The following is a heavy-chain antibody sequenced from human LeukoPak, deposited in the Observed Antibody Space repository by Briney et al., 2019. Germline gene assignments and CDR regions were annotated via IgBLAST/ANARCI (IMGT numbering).Heavy chain of an antibody. CDR3: TKDHYGSGSYSTGMDV. CDR2: ISYEGSNQ. D-gene: IGHD3-10*01. J-gene: IGHJ6*02. Sequence: GGSLRPSCAASGFSFSSYAMHWVRQAPGKGLDWVADISYEGSNQYYADSVKGRFTISRDNSKNMLYLQMNTLRAEDTAVYYCTKDHYGSGSYSTGMDVWGQGTSVTVSS. CDR1: GFSFSSYA. V-gene: IGHV3-30-3*01.